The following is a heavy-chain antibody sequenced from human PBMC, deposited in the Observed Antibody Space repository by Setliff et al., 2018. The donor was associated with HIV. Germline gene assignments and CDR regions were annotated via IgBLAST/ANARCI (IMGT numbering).Heavy chain of an antibody. Sequence: PSETLSLTCTVFGGSISSSSYYWGWIRQPPGKGLEWIGSIYFSGRTYYNPPLKSRVTMSVDTSKHQFSLNLNSVTAADTAVYYCARVRLTMIMMVDYFDQWGQGTLVTVSS. CDR2: IYFSGRT. CDR1: GGSISSSSYY. V-gene: IGHV4-39*07. CDR3: ARVRLTMIMMVDYFDQ. J-gene: IGHJ4*02. D-gene: IGHD3-22*01.